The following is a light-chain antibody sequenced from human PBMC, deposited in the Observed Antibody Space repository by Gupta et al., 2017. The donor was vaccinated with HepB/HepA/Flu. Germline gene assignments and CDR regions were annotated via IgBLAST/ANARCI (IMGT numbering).Light chain of an antibody. Sequence: SYELTQPPSVSGSPGQTASITCSGDKLGDKYACWYQQKPGQSPVLVIYQDSKRPSGIPERFSGSNSGNTATLTISGTQAMDEADYYCQAWDSSTAGLYVFGTGTKVTVL. V-gene: IGLV3-1*01. J-gene: IGLJ1*01. CDR1: KLGDKY. CDR3: QAWDSSTAGLYV. CDR2: QDS.